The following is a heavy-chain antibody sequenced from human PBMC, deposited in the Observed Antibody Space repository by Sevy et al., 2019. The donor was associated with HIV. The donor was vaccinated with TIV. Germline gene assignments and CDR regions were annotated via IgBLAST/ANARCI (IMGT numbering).Heavy chain of an antibody. J-gene: IGHJ4*02. V-gene: IGHV3-33*08. CDR3: ATGRDYGSGSYDY. Sequence: GGSLRLSCAASGISLNSYWMSWVRQAPGKGLEWVAVILYEGINKDHGDSVRGRFTISRDNSKNTLYLQMNSLRVDDTAVYYCATGRDYGSGSYDYWGPGILVTVSS. CDR1: GISLNSYW. CDR2: ILYEGINK. D-gene: IGHD3-10*01.